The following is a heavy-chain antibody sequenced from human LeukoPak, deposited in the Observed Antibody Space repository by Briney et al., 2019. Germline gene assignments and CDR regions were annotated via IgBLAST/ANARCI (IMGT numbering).Heavy chain of an antibody. Sequence: ASVKVSCKVSGYTLTELSMHWVRQAPGKGLEWMEGFDPEDGETIYAQKFQGRVTMTEGTSTDTAYMELSSLRSEDTAVYYCATDTYSGSYRWLDPWGQGTLVTVSS. CDR3: ATDTYSGSYRWLDP. CDR1: GYTLTELS. D-gene: IGHD1-26*01. J-gene: IGHJ5*02. CDR2: FDPEDGET. V-gene: IGHV1-24*01.